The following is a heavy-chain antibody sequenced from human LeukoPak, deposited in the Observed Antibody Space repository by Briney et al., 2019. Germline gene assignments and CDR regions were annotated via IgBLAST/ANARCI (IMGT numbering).Heavy chain of an antibody. CDR2: IYHSGST. CDR1: GGSISSYY. Sequence: SETLSLTCTVSGGSISSYYWSWIRQPAGKGLEWIGYIYHSGSTYYNPSLKSRVTISVDRSKNQFSLKLSSVTAADTAVYYCARGAPLDVWGQGTTVTVSS. V-gene: IGHV4-59*12. CDR3: ARGAPLDV. J-gene: IGHJ6*02.